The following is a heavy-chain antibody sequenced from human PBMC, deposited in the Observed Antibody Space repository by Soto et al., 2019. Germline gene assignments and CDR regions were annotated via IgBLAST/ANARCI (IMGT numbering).Heavy chain of an antibody. CDR3: ARSVAVPGAHIDY. V-gene: IGHV4-59*01. Sequence: PSETLSLTCAVYGGSFSGSYWSWIRQSPGKGLEWLGYVYYTGSTNYSPSLRSRVSISVDTSKNEFSLRLSSVTAADTAVYFCARSVAVPGAHIDYWGQGTQVTVSS. D-gene: IGHD6-19*01. CDR2: VYYTGST. J-gene: IGHJ4*02. CDR1: GGSFSGSY.